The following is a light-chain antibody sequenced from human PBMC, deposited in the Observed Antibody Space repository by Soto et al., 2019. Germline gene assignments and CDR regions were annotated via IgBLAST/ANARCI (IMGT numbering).Light chain of an antibody. J-gene: IGLJ1*01. Sequence: QSVLTQPRSVSGSPGQSVTISCTGTSSDVGTYDYVSWYQQHPGGAPRLLIYGVTTRPSGISDRFSASKSGLTASLTISGLQPEDEADYYCSSFTSDRIYVFGPGTKVTVL. CDR1: SSDVGTYDY. V-gene: IGLV2-11*01. CDR3: SSFTSDRIYV. CDR2: GVT.